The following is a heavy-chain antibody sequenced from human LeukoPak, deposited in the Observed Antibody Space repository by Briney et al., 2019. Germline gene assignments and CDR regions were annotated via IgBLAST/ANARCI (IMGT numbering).Heavy chain of an antibody. CDR2: INHSGST. CDR3: ARGRCSSTSCYIGWGYYYYMDV. CDR1: GGSFSGYY. J-gene: IGHJ6*03. V-gene: IGHV4-34*01. Sequence: SETLSLTCAVYGGSFSGYYWSWIRQPPGKELEWIGEINHSGSTNYNPSLKSRVTISVDTSKNQFSLKLSSVIAADTAVYYCARGRCSSTSCYIGWGYYYYMDVWGKGTTVTVSS. D-gene: IGHD2-2*02.